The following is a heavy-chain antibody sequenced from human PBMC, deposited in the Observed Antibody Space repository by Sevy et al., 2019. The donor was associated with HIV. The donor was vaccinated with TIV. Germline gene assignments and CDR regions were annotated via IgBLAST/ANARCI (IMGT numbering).Heavy chain of an antibody. CDR1: GYSFTSYW. CDR2: IYPGDSDT. J-gene: IGHJ3*02. Sequence: GESLKISCKGSGYSFTSYWIGWVRQMPGKGLEWMGIIYPGDSDTRYSPSFQGQVTISADKSISTAYLQWSSLKASDTAMYYCASSLGGDIVVVPAAIFYGAFDIWGQGTMLTVSS. D-gene: IGHD2-2*01. CDR3: ASSLGGDIVVVPAAIFYGAFDI. V-gene: IGHV5-51*01.